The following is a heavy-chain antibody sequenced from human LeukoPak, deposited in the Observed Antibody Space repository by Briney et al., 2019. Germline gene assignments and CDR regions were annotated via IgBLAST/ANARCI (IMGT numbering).Heavy chain of an antibody. CDR3: ARDAISKQLEMDY. CDR1: VVTLCSDS. D-gene: IGHD6-6*01. CDR2: ISSSSSYI. Sequence: PRGSLRLSRVPSVVTLCSDSMYWVRQALGRGREWVSPISSSSSYIYYADSVKGRFTISRDNAKNSLYLQMNSLRAEDTAVYYCARDAISKQLEMDYWGQGTLVTVSS. V-gene: IGHV3-21*01. J-gene: IGHJ4*02.